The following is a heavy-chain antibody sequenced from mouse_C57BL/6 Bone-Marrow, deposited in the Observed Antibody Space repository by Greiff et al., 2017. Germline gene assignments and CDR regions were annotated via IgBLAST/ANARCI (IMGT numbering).Heavy chain of an antibody. J-gene: IGHJ4*01. CDR1: GFNIKDYY. CDR2: IDPENGDT. CDR3: TTDGYYGYYYAMDY. D-gene: IGHD2-3*01. Sequence: EVKLLESGAELVKPGASVKLSCTASGFNIKDYYMHWVKQRPEQGLEWIGWIDPENGDTEYASKFQGKATITADTSSNTAYLQLSSLTSEDTAVYYCTTDGYYGYYYAMDYWGQGTSVTVSS. V-gene: IGHV14-4*01.